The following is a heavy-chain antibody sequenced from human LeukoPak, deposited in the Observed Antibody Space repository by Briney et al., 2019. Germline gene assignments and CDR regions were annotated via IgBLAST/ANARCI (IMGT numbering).Heavy chain of an antibody. V-gene: IGHV4-39*01. J-gene: IGHJ4*02. D-gene: IGHD3-3*01. CDR3: AKGRGYDFYYFDY. CDR2: IYYSGST. Sequence: SETLSLTCTVSGGSISSSSYYWGWIRQPPGKGLEWIGSIYYSGSTYYNPSLKSRVTISVDTSKNQFSLKLSSVTAADTAVYYCAKGRGYDFYYFDYWGQGTLVTVSS. CDR1: GGSISSSSYY.